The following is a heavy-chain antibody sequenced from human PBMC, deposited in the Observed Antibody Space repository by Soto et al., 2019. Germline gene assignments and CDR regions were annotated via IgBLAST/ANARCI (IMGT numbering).Heavy chain of an antibody. CDR2: IIPIFGTA. D-gene: IGHD5-12*01. Sequence: SVKGACKASGGTLSSYAVSWGRQAPGQGLEWMGGIIPIFGTANYAQKFQGRVTITADESTSTAYMELSSLRSEDTAVYYCARAKTIVAKISKSYGMDVWGQGTTVTVSS. V-gene: IGHV1-69*01. CDR3: ARAKTIVAKISKSYGMDV. J-gene: IGHJ6*02. CDR1: GGTLSSYA.